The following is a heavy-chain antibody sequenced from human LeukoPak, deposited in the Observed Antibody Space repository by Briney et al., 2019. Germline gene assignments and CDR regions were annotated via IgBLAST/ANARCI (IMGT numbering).Heavy chain of an antibody. V-gene: IGHV3-48*03. CDR1: GFIFSSYE. CDR3: ARGEVGATDYFDD. Sequence: GGSLRLSCAASGFIFSSYEMNWVRQAPGKGLEWLSYISSSYGTIYYADSVKGRFTVSRDNAKSSLYLQMSSLRAEDTAVYYCARGEVGATDYFDDWGQGTLVTVSS. J-gene: IGHJ4*02. D-gene: IGHD1-26*01. CDR2: ISSSYGTI.